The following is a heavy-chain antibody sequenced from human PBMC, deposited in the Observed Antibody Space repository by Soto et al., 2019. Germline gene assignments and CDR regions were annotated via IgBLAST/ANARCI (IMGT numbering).Heavy chain of an antibody. Sequence: QVQLVQSGAEVKKPGSSVKVSCKASGGTFRSYTISWVLQAPGQGLEWMGRIVPSLGIANYAQKFQGRVTITADKSTSTAYMELSSLRSEDTALYYCALGYCSGGSCYSLYYFDYWGQGTLVTVSS. J-gene: IGHJ4*02. D-gene: IGHD2-15*01. CDR3: ALGYCSGGSCYSLYYFDY. CDR2: IVPSLGIA. V-gene: IGHV1-69*02. CDR1: GGTFRSYT.